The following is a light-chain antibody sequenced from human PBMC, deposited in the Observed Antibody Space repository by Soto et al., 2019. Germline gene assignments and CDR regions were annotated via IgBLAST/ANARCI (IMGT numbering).Light chain of an antibody. V-gene: IGLV1-47*01. J-gene: IGLJ2*01. CDR2: KNN. CDR3: AAWDDTLSGL. CDR1: TSNIGSNY. Sequence: QSVLTQPPSASGTPGQTVTISCSGSTSNIGSNYVYWYQQLPGTAPKLLIYKNNQRPSGVPDRFSGSKSGTSASLAISGLRSDDEADYFCAAWDDTLSGLFGGGTKLTVL.